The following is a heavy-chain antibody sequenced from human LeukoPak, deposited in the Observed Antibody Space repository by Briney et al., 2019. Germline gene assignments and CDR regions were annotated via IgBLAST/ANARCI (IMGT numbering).Heavy chain of an antibody. V-gene: IGHV4-59*08. D-gene: IGHD3-22*01. Sequence: SETLSLTCTVSGGSISSYYWSWIRQPPGKGLEWIGYIYYSGSTNYNPSLKGRVTISVDTSKNQFSLKLSSVTAADTAVYYCARVGGKWLSHDAFDIWGQGTMVTVSS. CDR1: GGSISSYY. J-gene: IGHJ3*02. CDR3: ARVGGKWLSHDAFDI. CDR2: IYYSGST.